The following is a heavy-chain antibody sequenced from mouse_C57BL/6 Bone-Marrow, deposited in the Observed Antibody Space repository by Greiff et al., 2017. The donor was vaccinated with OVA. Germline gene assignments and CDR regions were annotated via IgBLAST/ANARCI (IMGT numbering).Heavy chain of an antibody. V-gene: IGHV5-6*01. CDR3: ARPERGAMDY. CDR2: ISSGGSYT. J-gene: IGHJ4*01. CDR1: GFTFSSYG. Sequence: EVHLVESGGDLVKPGGSLKLSCAASGFTFSSYGMSWVRQTPDKRLEWVATISSGGSYTYYPDSVKGRFTISRDNAKNTLYLQMSSLKSEDTAMYYCARPERGAMDYWGQGTSVTVSS.